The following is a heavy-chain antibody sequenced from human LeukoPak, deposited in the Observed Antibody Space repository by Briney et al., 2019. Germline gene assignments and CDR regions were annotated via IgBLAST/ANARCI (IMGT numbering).Heavy chain of an antibody. Sequence: SETLSLTCAVSGYSISSGYYWGWIRQPPGKGLEWIGSIYHSGSTYYNPSLKSRVTISVDTSKNQYSLKLSSVTAADTAVYYCARHSTHFWSGLDWFDPWGQGTLVTVSS. CDR3: ARHSTHFWSGLDWFDP. CDR1: GYSISSGYY. V-gene: IGHV4-38-2*01. CDR2: IYHSGST. J-gene: IGHJ5*02. D-gene: IGHD3-3*02.